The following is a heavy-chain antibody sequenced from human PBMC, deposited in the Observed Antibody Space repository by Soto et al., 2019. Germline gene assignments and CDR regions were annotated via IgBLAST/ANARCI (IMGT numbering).Heavy chain of an antibody. V-gene: IGHV1-3*01. CDR3: ARDDYDILTGLDY. CDR1: GYTFTSYA. J-gene: IGHJ4*02. Sequence: ASVKVSCKASGYTFTSYAMHWVRQAPGQRLEWMGWINAGNGDTKYSQKFQGRVTITRDTSASTAYMELSSLRSEDTAVYYCARDDYDILTGLDYWGQGTLVTVSS. CDR2: INAGNGDT. D-gene: IGHD3-9*01.